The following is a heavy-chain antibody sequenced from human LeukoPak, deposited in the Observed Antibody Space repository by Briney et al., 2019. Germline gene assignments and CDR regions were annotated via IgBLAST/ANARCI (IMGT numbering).Heavy chain of an antibody. V-gene: IGHV1-2*02. CDR1: GYTFTGYY. CDR2: INPKSGDT. J-gene: IGHJ4*02. D-gene: IGHD2-21*01. Sequence: ASVKVSCKASGYTFTGYYMHWVRQAPGQGLEWMGWINPKSGDTDYAQKFQGRVTMTRDTSISTAYMELSRLRSDDTAVYYCARPDDSGDTLFHYWGQGTLVTVSS. CDR3: ARPDDSGDTLFHY.